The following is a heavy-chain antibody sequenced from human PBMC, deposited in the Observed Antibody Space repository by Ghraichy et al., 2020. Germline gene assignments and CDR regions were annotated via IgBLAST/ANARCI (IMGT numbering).Heavy chain of an antibody. CDR1: GFTFSSYW. CDR3: ARDSASGYDLADY. V-gene: IGHV3-7*01. D-gene: IGHD5-12*01. Sequence: GGSLRLSCAASGFTFSSYWMSWVRQAPGKGLEWVANIKQDGSEKYYVDSVKGRFTISRDNAKNSLYLQMNSLRAEDTAVYYCARDSASGYDLADYWGQGTLVTVSS. CDR2: IKQDGSEK. J-gene: IGHJ4*02.